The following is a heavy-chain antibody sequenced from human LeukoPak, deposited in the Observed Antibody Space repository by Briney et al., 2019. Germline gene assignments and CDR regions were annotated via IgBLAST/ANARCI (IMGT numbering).Heavy chain of an antibody. J-gene: IGHJ6*02. V-gene: IGHV1-8*01. CDR3: ARGPGNIIYYYYGMDV. CDR2: MNSNSGNT. D-gene: IGHD1/OR15-1a*01. CDR1: GYTFTSYD. Sequence: GASVKVSCKASGYTFTSYDINWVRQATGQGLEWMGWMNSNSGNTGYAQKFQGRVTMTRNTSISTAYMELSSLRSEDTAVYYCARGPGNIIYYYYGMDVWGQGTTVTVSS.